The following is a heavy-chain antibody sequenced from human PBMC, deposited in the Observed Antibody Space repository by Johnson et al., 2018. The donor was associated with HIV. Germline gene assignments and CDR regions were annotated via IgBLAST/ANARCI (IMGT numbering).Heavy chain of an antibody. D-gene: IGHD1-26*01. CDR1: GFTFDEYD. CDR3: AKDPVGATWAFDI. CDR2: ISFDGSNK. V-gene: IGHV3-30*18. J-gene: IGHJ3*02. Sequence: VQLVESGGGVARPGGSLRLSCEASGFTFDEYDMSWVRQAPGKGLEWVAVISFDGSNKYHADSVKGRFTISRDSSKNTLYLQMNSLRAEDTAVYYCAKDPVGATWAFDIWGQGTMVTVSS.